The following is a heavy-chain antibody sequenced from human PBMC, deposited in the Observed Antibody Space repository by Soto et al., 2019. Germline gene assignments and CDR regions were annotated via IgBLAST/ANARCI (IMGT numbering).Heavy chain of an antibody. Sequence: SVKVSCKASGFTFTSSAVQWVRQARGQRLEWIGWIGVGSGNRHYAQKFQERVTITRDMSTNTAYMELSSLRSEDTAVYYCAGQDEPLGYWGQGTLVTVSS. J-gene: IGHJ4*02. CDR3: AGQDEPLGY. V-gene: IGHV1-58*01. CDR2: IGVGSGNR. D-gene: IGHD1-26*01. CDR1: GFTFTSSA.